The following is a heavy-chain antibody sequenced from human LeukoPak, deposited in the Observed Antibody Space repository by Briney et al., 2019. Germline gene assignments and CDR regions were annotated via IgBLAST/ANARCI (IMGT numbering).Heavy chain of an antibody. J-gene: IGHJ4*02. CDR3: ARIMGDYNILTGLYLNYNFDY. V-gene: IGHV4-59*08. CDR2: IYYSGST. D-gene: IGHD3-9*01. CDR1: GGSISSYC. Sequence: SETLSLTCTVSGGSISSYCWSWIRQPPGKGLEWIGYIYYSGSTNYNPSLKSRVTISVDTSKNQFSLKLSSVTAADTAVYYCARIMGDYNILTGLYLNYNFDYWGQGTLVTVSS.